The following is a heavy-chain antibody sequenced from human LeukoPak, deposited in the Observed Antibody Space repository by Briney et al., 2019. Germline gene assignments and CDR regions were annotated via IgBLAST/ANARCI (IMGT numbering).Heavy chain of an antibody. Sequence: SETLSLTCTVSGGSISSYYWSWIRQPAGKGLEWIGRISPSGTTHYNPSLGSRVTMSVDTSKNYFSLRLSSVPAADTAVYYCARDFYASGFYFWFDPWGQGMLVTVSS. CDR3: ARDFYASGFYFWFDP. CDR1: GGSISSYY. CDR2: ISPSGTT. V-gene: IGHV4-4*07. J-gene: IGHJ5*02. D-gene: IGHD2/OR15-2a*01.